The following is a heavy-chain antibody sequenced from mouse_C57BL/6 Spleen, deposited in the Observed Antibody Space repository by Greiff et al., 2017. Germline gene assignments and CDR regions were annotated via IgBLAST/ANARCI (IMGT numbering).Heavy chain of an antibody. Sequence: QVQLQQSGAELVRPGASVTLSCKASGYTFTDYEMHWVKQTPVHGLEWIGAIDPETGGTAYNQKFKGKAILTADKSSSTAYMELRSLTSEDSAVYYCTRCSTVEGYYDAMDYWGQGTSVTVSS. CDR3: TRCSTVEGYYDAMDY. CDR1: GYTFTDYE. D-gene: IGHD1-1*01. J-gene: IGHJ4*01. V-gene: IGHV1-15*01. CDR2: IDPETGGT.